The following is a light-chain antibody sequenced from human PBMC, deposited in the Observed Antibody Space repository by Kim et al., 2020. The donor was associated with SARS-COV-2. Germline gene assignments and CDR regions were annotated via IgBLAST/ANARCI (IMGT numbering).Light chain of an antibody. CDR2: QDS. CDR3: QAWDSSVV. Sequence: SYELTQPPSVSVSPGQTASITCSGDTLGDKYACWYQQKPGQSPVLVIYQDSKRPSGIPERFSGSNSGNTATLTISGTQAMDEADYYCQAWDSSVVFGGGT. J-gene: IGLJ2*01. V-gene: IGLV3-1*01. CDR1: TLGDKY.